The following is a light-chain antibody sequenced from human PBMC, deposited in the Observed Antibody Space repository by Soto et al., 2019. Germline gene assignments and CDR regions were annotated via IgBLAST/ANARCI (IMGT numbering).Light chain of an antibody. CDR3: QQSFINPAT. V-gene: IGKV1-39*01. Sequence: DIQMTQSPSSLSASLGDRVTITCRASQSISNYLNWYQQKLGKAPNLLIYAASSLESGVPSRFSGSGSGTDFTLTISSLQPEDFATYYCQQSFINPATFGQGTRLEIK. CDR2: AAS. CDR1: QSISNY. J-gene: IGKJ5*01.